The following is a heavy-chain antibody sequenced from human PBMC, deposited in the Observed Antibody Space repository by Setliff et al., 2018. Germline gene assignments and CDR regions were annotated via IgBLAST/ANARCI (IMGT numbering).Heavy chain of an antibody. V-gene: IGHV1-18*01. CDR1: GYTFAKYG. D-gene: IGHD2-15*01. CDR3: TRGRGPRVVVAVPLDF. Sequence: ASVKVSCKAFGYTFAKYGTSWVRQVPGQGFEWMGWISPYNGDANYAQKFQGRVTMTTDTSTGTAYMELRTLSSDDTAVYYCTRGRGPRVVVAVPLDFWGQGTLVTVSS. CDR2: ISPYNGDA. J-gene: IGHJ4*02.